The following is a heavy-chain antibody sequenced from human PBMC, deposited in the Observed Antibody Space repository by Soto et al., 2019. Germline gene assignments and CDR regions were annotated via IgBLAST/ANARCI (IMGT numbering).Heavy chain of an antibody. D-gene: IGHD5-12*01. CDR2: IYYSGST. J-gene: IGHJ3*02. Sequence: QLQLQESGPGLVKPSETLSLTCTVSGGSISSSSYYWGWIRQPPGKGLEWIGIIYYSGSTYYNPSLERRVTISLHTSKNQFSLKLSPVTGGGGGGCCGAGRGGVATNAFDIWGQGTMVTASS. V-gene: IGHV4-39*01. CDR3: AGRGGVATNAFDI. CDR1: GGSISSSSYY.